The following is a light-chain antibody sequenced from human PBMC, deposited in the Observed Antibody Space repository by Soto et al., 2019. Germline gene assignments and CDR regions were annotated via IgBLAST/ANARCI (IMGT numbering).Light chain of an antibody. Sequence: DIQMTQSPPTPSASVGDRVTITCRASQSISSWLAWYQQRPGKAPNLLIYDVSSLESGVPSRFSGSGSGTEFTLTISSLQPDDFATYYCQQYTNYPWTFGQGTQV. V-gene: IGKV1-5*01. J-gene: IGKJ1*01. CDR2: DVS. CDR1: QSISSW. CDR3: QQYTNYPWT.